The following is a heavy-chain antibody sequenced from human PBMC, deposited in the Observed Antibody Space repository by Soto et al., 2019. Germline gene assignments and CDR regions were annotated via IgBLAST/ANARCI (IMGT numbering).Heavy chain of an antibody. V-gene: IGHV4-34*01. J-gene: IGHJ5*02. CDR2: INHSGST. Sequence: SETLSLTCAVYGGSFSGYYWSWIRQPPGKGLEWIGEINHSGSTNYNPSLKSRVTISVDTSKNQFSLKLSSVIAADTAVYYCARGPYYGSGSYYNYWFDPWGQGTLVTVSS. CDR3: ARGPYYGSGSYYNYWFDP. CDR1: GGSFSGYY. D-gene: IGHD3-10*01.